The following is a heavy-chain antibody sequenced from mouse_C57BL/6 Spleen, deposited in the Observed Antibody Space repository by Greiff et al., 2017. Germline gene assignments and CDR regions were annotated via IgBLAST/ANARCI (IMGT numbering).Heavy chain of an antibody. V-gene: IGHV1-15*01. Sequence: VQLQQSGAELVRPGASVTLSCKASGYTFTDYELHWVKQTPVHGLEWIGAIDPETGGTAYNQKFKGKAILTADKSSSTAYMELRSLTSEDSAVYYCTRGGGIDFDYWGQGTTRTVSS. CDR2: IDPETGGT. J-gene: IGHJ2*01. CDR1: GYTFTDYE. CDR3: TRGGGIDFDY.